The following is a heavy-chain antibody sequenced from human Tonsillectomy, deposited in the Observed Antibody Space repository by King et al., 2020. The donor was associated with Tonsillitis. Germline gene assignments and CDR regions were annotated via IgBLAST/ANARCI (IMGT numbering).Heavy chain of an antibody. J-gene: IGHJ4*02. D-gene: IGHD4-17*01. CDR2: IQPGDSDT. Sequence: QLVQSGAEVKKSGESLKISCKGSGYSFTSYWIGWVRQMPGKGLEWMGIIQPGDSDTRYSPSFQGQVNISADKSINTAYLQWSSLKASDTAMYYCARHARSGDYGIGGPDYWGQGSLVAVSS. CDR3: ARHARSGDYGIGGPDY. V-gene: IGHV5-51*01. CDR1: GYSFTSYW.